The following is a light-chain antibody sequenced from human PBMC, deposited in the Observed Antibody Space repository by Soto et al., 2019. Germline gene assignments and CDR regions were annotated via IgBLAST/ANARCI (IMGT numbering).Light chain of an antibody. CDR1: QSISVW. V-gene: IGKV1-5*03. CDR3: QQYNSYSPT. CDR2: KAS. J-gene: IGKJ1*01. Sequence: DIQMTQSPSTLSASVGDRVTITCRASQSISVWLAWYQQKAGKAPNLLIYKASMLESGVPSRFSGSGSETEFTLTISGLQPGDYATYYCQQYNSYSPTFGQVTKVEVK.